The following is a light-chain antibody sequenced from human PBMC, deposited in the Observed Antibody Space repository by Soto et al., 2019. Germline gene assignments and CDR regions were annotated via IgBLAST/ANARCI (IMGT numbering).Light chain of an antibody. CDR3: QQYNNWPPLT. V-gene: IGKV3-15*01. J-gene: IGKJ4*01. CDR1: QSVSSN. Sequence: EIVMTQSPATLSVSPGERATLSCRASQSVSSNLAWYQQKPDQAPRLLIYGASTRATGITARFSGSGSGTELTLKISSLQSEDFAVYYCQQYNNWPPLTLGGGTKVEIK. CDR2: GAS.